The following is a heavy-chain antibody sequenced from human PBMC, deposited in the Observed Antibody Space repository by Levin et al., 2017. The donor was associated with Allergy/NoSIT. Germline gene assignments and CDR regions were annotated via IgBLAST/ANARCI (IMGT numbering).Heavy chain of an antibody. V-gene: IGHV3-23*01. J-gene: IGHJ4*02. CDR3: AKDSRAAAGTYGDD. CDR1: GFTFSSYA. D-gene: IGHD6-13*01. Sequence: PGGSLRLSCAASGFTFSSYAMSWVRQAPGKGLEWVSAISFSGGDTYYAGSVQGRFTISRDNSKNTLYLQMNSLRAEDTAVYYCAKDSRAAAGTYGDDWGQGTLVTVSS. CDR2: ISFSGGDT.